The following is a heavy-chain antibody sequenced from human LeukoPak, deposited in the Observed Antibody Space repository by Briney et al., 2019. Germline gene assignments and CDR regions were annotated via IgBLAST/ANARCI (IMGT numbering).Heavy chain of an antibody. Sequence: ASVKVSCKASGYSFSTSAIHWVRQAPGQRLEWMGYINAGNGNTRYSQKFQGRVTITRDTSASTAYMEMSSLRSEDTAVYYCAAQDCGGDCSPDYWGQGTLVTVSS. V-gene: IGHV1-3*01. D-gene: IGHD2-21*02. CDR2: INAGNGNT. CDR3: AAQDCGGDCSPDY. CDR1: GYSFSTSA. J-gene: IGHJ4*02.